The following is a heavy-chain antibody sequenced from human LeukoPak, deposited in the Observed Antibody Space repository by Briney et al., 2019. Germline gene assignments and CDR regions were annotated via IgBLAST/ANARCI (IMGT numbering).Heavy chain of an antibody. CDR3: ARQGGFGSAVRA. V-gene: IGHV4-59*08. J-gene: IGHJ5*02. CDR2: IYYSGST. D-gene: IGHD3-10*01. Sequence: SETLSLTCTVSGGSISSYYWSWIRQPPGKGLEWIGYIYYSGSTNYNPSLKSRVTISVDTSKNQFSLKLSSVTAADTAVYYCARQGGFGSAVRAWGQGTLVTVSS. CDR1: GGSISSYY.